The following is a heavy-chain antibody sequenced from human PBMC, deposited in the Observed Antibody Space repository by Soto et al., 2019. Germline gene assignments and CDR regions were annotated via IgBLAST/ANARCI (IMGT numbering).Heavy chain of an antibody. CDR1: GDSVSSPYY. V-gene: IGHV4-4*02. D-gene: IGHD6-13*01. CDR3: ARSARWYAVHS. J-gene: IGHJ4*02. Sequence: QVQLQESGPGLVKRSGTLSLTCAVSGDSVSSPYYWCWVRQPPGKGLEWIGEVFHTGTTSYNPSLRSRVTISMDKSNNQFSLDLSSVTAADTAVYYCARSARWYAVHSWGPGTLVIVSS. CDR2: VFHTGTT.